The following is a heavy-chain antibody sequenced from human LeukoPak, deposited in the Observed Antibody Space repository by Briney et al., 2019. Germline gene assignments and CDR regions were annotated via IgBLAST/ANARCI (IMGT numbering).Heavy chain of an antibody. D-gene: IGHD5-18*01. CDR1: GFTFGDYA. Sequence: GGSLRLSCTASGFTFGDYAMSWVRQAPGKGLEGVGFIRSKAYGGTTEYAASVKGRFTISRDDSKSIAYLQMNSLKTEDTAVYYCTRESGYSYGPRVGAFDIWGQGTMVTVSS. V-gene: IGHV3-49*04. J-gene: IGHJ3*02. CDR3: TRESGYSYGPRVGAFDI. CDR2: IRSKAYGGTT.